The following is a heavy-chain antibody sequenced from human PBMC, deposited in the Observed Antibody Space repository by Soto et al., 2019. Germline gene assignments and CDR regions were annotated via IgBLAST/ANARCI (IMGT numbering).Heavy chain of an antibody. CDR3: ARDLNYYDSSGYYYPSYFDY. J-gene: IGHJ4*02. V-gene: IGHV6-1*01. CDR2: TYYRSKWYN. Sequence: SQTLSLTCAISGDSVSSNSAAWNWIRQSPSRGLEWLGRTYYRSKWYNDYAVSVKSRITINPDTSKNQFSLQLNSVTPEDTAVYYCARDLNYYDSSGYYYPSYFDYWGQGTLVTVSS. D-gene: IGHD3-22*01. CDR1: GDSVSSNSAA.